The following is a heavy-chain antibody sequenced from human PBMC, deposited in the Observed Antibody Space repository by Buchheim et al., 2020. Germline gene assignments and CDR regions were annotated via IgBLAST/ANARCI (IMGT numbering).Heavy chain of an antibody. CDR1: GDSISSSSYY. CDR3: ARKQSIAARPVDY. J-gene: IGHJ4*02. D-gene: IGHD6-6*01. V-gene: IGHV4-39*07. CDR2: ISYSGST. Sequence: QLQLQESGPGLVKPSETLSLTCTVSGDSISSSSYYWGWIRQSPGAGLEWIGSISYSGSTYYNPSLKSRVTISVDTSKNQFSLKLSSVTAADTAVYYCARKQSIAARPVDYWGQGTL.